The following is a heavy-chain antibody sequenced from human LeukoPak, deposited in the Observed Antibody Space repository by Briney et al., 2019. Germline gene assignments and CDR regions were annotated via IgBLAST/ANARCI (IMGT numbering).Heavy chain of an antibody. CDR1: GGTFSSYA. D-gene: IGHD6-13*01. Sequence: GSSVKVSCKASGGTFSSYAISWVRQAPGQGLEWMGRIIPIFGTANYAQKFPGRVTITTDESTSTAYMELSSLRSEDTAVYYCARDLIAAAGPLATTWVMDVWGKGTTVTVSS. V-gene: IGHV1-69*05. CDR2: IIPIFGTA. CDR3: ARDLIAAAGPLATTWVMDV. J-gene: IGHJ6*04.